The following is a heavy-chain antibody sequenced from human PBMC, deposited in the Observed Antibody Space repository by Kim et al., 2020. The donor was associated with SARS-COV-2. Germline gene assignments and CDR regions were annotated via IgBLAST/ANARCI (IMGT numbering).Heavy chain of an antibody. CDR3: VREPSK. J-gene: IGHJ4*02. Sequence: GGSLRLSCEASGFRFSDYYMSWIRQAPGKGLEWVAYINGDGSSMKCADSVNGRFSISRDNSNKSLSLQMNSLTPEDTAVYYCVREPSKRGQGTLVTFSS. CDR2: INGDGSSM. V-gene: IGHV3-11*01. D-gene: IGHD4-4*01. CDR1: GFRFSDYY.